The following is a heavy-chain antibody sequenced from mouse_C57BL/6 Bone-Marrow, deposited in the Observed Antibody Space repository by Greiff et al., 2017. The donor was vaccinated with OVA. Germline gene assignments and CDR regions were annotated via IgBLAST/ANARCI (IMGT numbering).Heavy chain of an antibody. V-gene: IGHV14-4*01. Sequence: EVLLQQSGAELVRPGASVKLSCTASGFNIKDDYMHWVKQRPEQGLEWIGWIDPENGDTEYASKFQGKATITADTSSNTAYLQLSSLTSEDTAVYYCTTYYYGSSLYYAMDYWGQGTSVTVSS. CDR2: IDPENGDT. CDR3: TTYYYGSSLYYAMDY. D-gene: IGHD1-1*01. CDR1: GFNIKDDY. J-gene: IGHJ4*01.